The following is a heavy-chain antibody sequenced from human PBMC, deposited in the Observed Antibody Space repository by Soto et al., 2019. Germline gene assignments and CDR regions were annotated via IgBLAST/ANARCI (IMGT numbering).Heavy chain of an antibody. J-gene: IGHJ3*02. CDR2: INHSGST. CDR3: ARGSRYCSSTSCVAFDI. CDR1: GGSFSGYY. V-gene: IGHV4-34*01. D-gene: IGHD2-2*01. Sequence: QVQLQQWGAGLLKPSETLSLTCAVYGGSFSGYYWSWIRQPPGKGLEGIGEINHSGSTNYNPSLKSRVTISVDTSKNQFSLKLSSVTAADTAVYYCARGSRYCSSTSCVAFDIWGQGTMVTVSS.